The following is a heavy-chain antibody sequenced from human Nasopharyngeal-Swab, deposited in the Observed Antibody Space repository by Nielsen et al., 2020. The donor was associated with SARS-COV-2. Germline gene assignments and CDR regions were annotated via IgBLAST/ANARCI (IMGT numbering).Heavy chain of an antibody. CDR2: ISSSSSYI. Sequence: GESLKISCAASGFTFSSYNMNWVRQAPGKGLEWVSSISSSSSYIYYADSVKGRFTIPRDNAKNSLYLQMNSLRAEDTAVYYCARGCVLTGPSCYYAGMDVWGQGTTVTVSS. D-gene: IGHD3-9*01. CDR3: ARGCVLTGPSCYYAGMDV. CDR1: GFTFSSYN. V-gene: IGHV3-21*01. J-gene: IGHJ6*02.